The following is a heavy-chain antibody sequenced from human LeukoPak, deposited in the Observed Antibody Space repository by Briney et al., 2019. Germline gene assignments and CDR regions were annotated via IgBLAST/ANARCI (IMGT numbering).Heavy chain of an antibody. CDR1: GFTFSRYW. CDR3: ARDDEFTLGTDS. V-gene: IGHV3-7*01. CDR2: IKEDGSET. D-gene: IGHD3-16*01. J-gene: IGHJ4*02. Sequence: GGSLRLSCAASGFTFSRYWMSWVRQAPGKGLEWVANIKEDGSETYYADSVKGRFTISRDNAKSSLFLQMNSLRAEDTAVYYCARDDEFTLGTDSWGRGTLVTVSS.